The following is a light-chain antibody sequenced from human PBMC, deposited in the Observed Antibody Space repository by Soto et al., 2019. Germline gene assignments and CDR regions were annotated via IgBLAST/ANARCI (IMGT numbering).Light chain of an antibody. J-gene: IGLJ2*01. CDR2: EGN. V-gene: IGLV2-23*01. CDR1: SSDVGSYNL. CDR3: CSYAGSSTVV. Sequence: ALTQPASVSGSPGQSITISCTGTSSDVGSYNLVSWYQQHPGKAPKLMICEGNKRPSGVSDRFSGSKSGNTASLTISGLQAEDEADYYCCSYAGSSTVVFGGGTKLTVL.